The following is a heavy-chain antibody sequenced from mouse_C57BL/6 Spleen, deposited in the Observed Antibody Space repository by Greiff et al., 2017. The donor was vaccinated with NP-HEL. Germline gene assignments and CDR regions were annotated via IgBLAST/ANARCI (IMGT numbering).Heavy chain of an antibody. J-gene: IGHJ4*01. V-gene: IGHV1-82*01. CDR2: IYPGDGDT. CDR3: ARSRYYYGSSYYAMDY. CDR1: GYAFSSSW. D-gene: IGHD1-1*01. Sequence: VQLQQSGPELVKPGASVKISCKASGYAFSSSWMNWVKQRPGKGLEWIGRIYPGDGDTNYNGKFKGKATLTADKSSSTAYMQLSSLTSEDSAVYFCARSRYYYGSSYYAMDYWGQGTSVTVSS.